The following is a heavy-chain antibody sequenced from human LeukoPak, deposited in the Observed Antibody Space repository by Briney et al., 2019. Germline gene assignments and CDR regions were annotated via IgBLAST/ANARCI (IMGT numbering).Heavy chain of an antibody. CDR2: ISSSSSHI. V-gene: IGHV3-21*01. J-gene: IGHJ4*02. CDR1: GFNFSDYA. Sequence: PGGSLRLSCAASGFNFSDYAMNWVRQAPGKGLEWVSSISSSSSHIYYADSVKGRFAISRDNAKNSLFLQMNSLRAKDTAVYYCARGYSGYASPGLWGQGTLVTVSS. CDR3: ARGYSGYASPGL. D-gene: IGHD5-12*01.